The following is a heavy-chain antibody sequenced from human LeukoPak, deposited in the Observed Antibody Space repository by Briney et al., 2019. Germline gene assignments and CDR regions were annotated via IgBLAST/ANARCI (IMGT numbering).Heavy chain of an antibody. CDR1: GFTFSSYA. Sequence: GGSLRLSCVASGFTFSSYAMSWVRQAPGKGLEWVSAISGSGGSTYYADSVKGRFTISRDNSKNTLYLQMNSLRAKDTAVYYCAKERGRGSYFPLDYWGQGTLVTVSS. CDR3: AKERGRGSYFPLDY. V-gene: IGHV3-23*01. CDR2: ISGSGGST. J-gene: IGHJ4*02. D-gene: IGHD1-26*01.